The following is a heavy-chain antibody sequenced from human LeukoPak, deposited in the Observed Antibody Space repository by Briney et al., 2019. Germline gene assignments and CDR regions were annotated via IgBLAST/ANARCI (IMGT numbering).Heavy chain of an antibody. D-gene: IGHD4-23*01. CDR1: GFIFSGSA. J-gene: IGHJ4*02. CDR3: SRRPGDGGNDY. V-gene: IGHV3-73*01. Sequence: PGGSLRLSCAASGFIFSGSAIHWVRQASGKGLEWVGRIRSKPNNYATAYAASVKGRFTISRDDSKNTAYLQMDSLKTEDTAVYHCSRRPGDGGNDYWGQGTLVTVSS. CDR2: IRSKPNNYAT.